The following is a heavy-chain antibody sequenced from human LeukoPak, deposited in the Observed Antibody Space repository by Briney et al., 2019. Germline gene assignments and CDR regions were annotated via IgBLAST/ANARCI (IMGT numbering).Heavy chain of an antibody. CDR2: FSGSGGST. D-gene: IGHD5-18*01. J-gene: IGHJ4*02. Sequence: GGSLTLSCLPSGFTFTSHAMSWVRQVPGNGLEWVAAFSGSGGSTYYADSVKGRFTISRDNSKNPLYLQMNSLRAEDTAVYYCAKDMTGYGPPYYFDYWGQGTLVTVSS. CDR1: GFTFTSHA. V-gene: IGHV3-23*01. CDR3: AKDMTGYGPPYYFDY.